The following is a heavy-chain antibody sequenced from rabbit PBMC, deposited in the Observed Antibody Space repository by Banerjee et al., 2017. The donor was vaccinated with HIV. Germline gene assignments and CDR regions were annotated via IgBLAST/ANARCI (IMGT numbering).Heavy chain of an antibody. Sequence: QSLEESGGDLVKPGTSLTLTCTASGFSFSSSYWICWVRQAPGKGLEWIACIDAGYRAKTYYASWAKGRFTVSKTSSTTVTLQMTSLTAADTATYFCARDGSGWGANFNLWGQGTLVTVS. CDR3: ARDGSGWGANFNL. CDR2: IDAGYRAKT. D-gene: IGHD4-1*01. J-gene: IGHJ4*01. CDR1: GFSFSSSYW. V-gene: IGHV1S40*01.